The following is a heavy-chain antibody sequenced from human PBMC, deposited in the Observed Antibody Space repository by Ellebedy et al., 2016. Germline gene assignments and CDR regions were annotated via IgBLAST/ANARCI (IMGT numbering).Heavy chain of an antibody. J-gene: IGHJ4*02. Sequence: ASVKVSCKGSGYSFTSYWISWVRQMPGKGLEWMGRLDPSDSYTNYSTSFQGHVTISADKSISTAYLQWSSLKASETSMYDCARHLLRLGELSPADWGQGTLVTVSS. D-gene: IGHD3-16*02. V-gene: IGHV5-10-1*01. CDR2: LDPSDSYT. CDR3: ARHLLRLGELSPAD. CDR1: GYSFTSYW.